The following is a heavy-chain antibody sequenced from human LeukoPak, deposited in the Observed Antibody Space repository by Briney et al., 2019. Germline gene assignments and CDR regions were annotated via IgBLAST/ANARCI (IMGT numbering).Heavy chain of an antibody. CDR2: INPNSGGT. CDR3: AREPIGRGPKGDY. V-gene: IGHV1-2*02. D-gene: IGHD5-12*01. CDR1: GYTFTGYY. J-gene: IGHJ4*02. Sequence: ASVKVSCKASGYTFTGYYMHWVRQAPGQGLEWMGWINPNSGGTNYAQKFQGRVTMTRDTSISTAYMELSRLRSDDTAVYYCAREPIGRGPKGDYWGQGTLVTVSS.